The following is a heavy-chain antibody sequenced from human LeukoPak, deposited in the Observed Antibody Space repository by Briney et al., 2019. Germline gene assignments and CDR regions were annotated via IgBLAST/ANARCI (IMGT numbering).Heavy chain of an antibody. V-gene: IGHV1-2*02. J-gene: IGHJ6*03. CDR2: INPNSGGT. Sequence: GASVKVSCKASGYTFTGYYMHWVRQAPGQGLEWMGWINPNSGGTNYAQKFQGRVTMTRDTSISTAYMELSRLRSDDTAVYYCARDGQRYDFWSGYWSQFYYYYYMDVWGKGTTVTVSS. CDR3: ARDGQRYDFWSGYWSQFYYYYYMDV. D-gene: IGHD3-3*01. CDR1: GYTFTGYY.